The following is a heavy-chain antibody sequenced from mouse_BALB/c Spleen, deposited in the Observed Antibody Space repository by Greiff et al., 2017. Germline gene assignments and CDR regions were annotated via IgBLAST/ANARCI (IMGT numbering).Heavy chain of an antibody. CDR3: ARWGYDVAY. CDR1: GYSITSDYA. CDR2: ISYSGST. V-gene: IGHV3-2*02. D-gene: IGHD2-14*01. J-gene: IGHJ3*01. Sequence: VQLKESGPGLVKPSQSLSLTCTVTGYSITSDYAWNWIRQFPGNKLEWMGYISYSGSTSYNPSLKSRISITRDISKNQFFLQLNSVTTEDTATYYCARWGYDVAYWGQGTLVTVSA.